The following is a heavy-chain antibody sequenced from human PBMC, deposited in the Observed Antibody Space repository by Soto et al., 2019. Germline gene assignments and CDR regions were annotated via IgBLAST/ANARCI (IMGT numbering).Heavy chain of an antibody. CDR2: INHSGST. CDR1: GGSFSGYY. Sequence: SETLSLTCAVYGGSFSGYYWSWIRQPPGKGLEWIGEINHSGSTNYNPSLKSRVTISVDTSKNQFSLKLSSVTAADTAVYYCAGRYGGTLDYWGQGTLVTVSS. J-gene: IGHJ4*02. CDR3: AGRYGGTLDY. V-gene: IGHV4-34*01. D-gene: IGHD4-17*01.